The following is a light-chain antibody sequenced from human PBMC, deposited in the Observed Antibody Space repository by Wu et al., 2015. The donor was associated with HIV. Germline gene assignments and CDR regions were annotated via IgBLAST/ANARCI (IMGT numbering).Light chain of an antibody. J-gene: IGKJ5*01. CDR2: GAS. V-gene: IGKV1-9*01. CDR3: QQLNSYPIT. Sequence: IQLTQSPSSLSGSVGDRVTITCRASQGISSSLAWYQQKPGRAPKFLIYGASTLQSGVPSRFSGSGSGTDFTLTISSLQPEDSATYYCQQLNSYPITFGQGTRLE. CDR1: QGISSS.